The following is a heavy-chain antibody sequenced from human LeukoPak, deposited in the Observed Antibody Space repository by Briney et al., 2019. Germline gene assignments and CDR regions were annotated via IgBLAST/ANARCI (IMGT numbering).Heavy chain of an antibody. CDR2: IYTSGST. Sequence: SETLSLTCTVSGGSISSGGHYWSWIRQPAGKGLEWIGRIYTSGSTNYNPSLKSRVTISVDTSKNQFSLKLSSVTAADTAVYYCARQMIVGAMDYWGQGTLVTVSS. CDR3: ARQMIVGAMDY. V-gene: IGHV4-61*02. D-gene: IGHD1-26*01. J-gene: IGHJ4*02. CDR1: GGSISSGGHY.